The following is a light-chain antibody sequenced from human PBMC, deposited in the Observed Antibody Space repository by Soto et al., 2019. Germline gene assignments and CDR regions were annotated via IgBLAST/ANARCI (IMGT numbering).Light chain of an antibody. CDR3: QSYDNNLSGSV. CDR2: GNS. Sequence: QSVLTQPPSASGAPGHTVTISCTGTTSNLGAGYDAYWYHQLPGTAPKLLMYGNSIRPSGIPDRFSGSKSGTSASLVITGLQAEDEGDFYCQSYDNNLSGSVFGGGTKVTVL. CDR1: TSNLGAGYD. V-gene: IGLV1-40*01. J-gene: IGLJ3*02.